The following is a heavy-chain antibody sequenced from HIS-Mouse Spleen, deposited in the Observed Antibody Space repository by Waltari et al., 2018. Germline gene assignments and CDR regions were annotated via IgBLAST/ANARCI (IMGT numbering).Heavy chain of an antibody. Sequence: QLQLQESGPGLVKPSETLSLTCTVSGGSISSSSYYWGWIRQPPGKGLEWLGSIYYSGGTYYNPSHKSRVTRSVDTSKSQSSRKLGSVTAAETAVYYCAREIPYSSSWYDWYFDLWGRGTLVTVSS. D-gene: IGHD6-13*01. V-gene: IGHV4-39*07. CDR1: GGSISSSSYY. CDR3: AREIPYSSSWYDWYFDL. CDR2: IYYSGGT. J-gene: IGHJ2*01.